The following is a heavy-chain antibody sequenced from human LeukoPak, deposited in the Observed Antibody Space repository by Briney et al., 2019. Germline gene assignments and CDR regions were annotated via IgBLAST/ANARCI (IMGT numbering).Heavy chain of an antibody. CDR2: ISYDGSNK. J-gene: IGHJ4*02. Sequence: PGGSLRLSCAASGFTFSSYGMHWVRQAPGKGLEWVAVISYDGSNKYYADSVKGRFTISRDNSKNTLYLQMNSLRAEDTAVYYCAKPYYCGSGGYYFDYWGQGTLVTVSS. CDR1: GFTFSSYG. CDR3: AKPYYCGSGGYYFDY. D-gene: IGHD3-10*01. V-gene: IGHV3-30*18.